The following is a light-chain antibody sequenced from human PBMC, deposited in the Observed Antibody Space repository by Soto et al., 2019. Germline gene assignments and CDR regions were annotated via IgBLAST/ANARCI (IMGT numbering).Light chain of an antibody. Sequence: QSVLTQPPSVSGAPGKRVTISCTGSSSNIGAGYDVHWYQQLPGTAPKLLIYGNNNRPSGVPDRFSGSKSGTSASLAITGLQAEDEADYYCQSYDSSLNGWVFGGGTKLTVL. CDR3: QSYDSSLNGWV. V-gene: IGLV1-40*01. J-gene: IGLJ3*02. CDR2: GNN. CDR1: SSNIGAGYD.